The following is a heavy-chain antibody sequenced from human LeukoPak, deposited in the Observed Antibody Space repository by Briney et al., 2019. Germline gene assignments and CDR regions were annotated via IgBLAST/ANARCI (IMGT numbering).Heavy chain of an antibody. Sequence: ASVKVSCKASGYTFTGYYMHWVRQAPGQGLEWMGWINPNSGGTNYAQKFQGRATMTRDTSISTAYMELSRLRSDDTAVYYCARERDIVVVPGALNWFDPWGQGTLVTVSS. J-gene: IGHJ5*02. CDR2: INPNSGGT. CDR1: GYTFTGYY. D-gene: IGHD2-2*01. V-gene: IGHV1-2*02. CDR3: ARERDIVVVPGALNWFDP.